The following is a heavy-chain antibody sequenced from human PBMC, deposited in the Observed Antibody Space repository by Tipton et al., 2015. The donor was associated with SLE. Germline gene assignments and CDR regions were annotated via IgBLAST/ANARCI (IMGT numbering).Heavy chain of an antibody. J-gene: IGHJ6*02. CDR3: ARHYYGSGSHWDFYYYYGSDV. V-gene: IGHV3-11*04. D-gene: IGHD3-10*01. Sequence: SLRLSCAASGFTLNDFHFSWIRQAPGKGLEWVSYMSSDGSTMYYADSVKGRFTMSRDNARNSLFLQLSSLRADDTAVHYCARHYYGSGSHWDFYYYYGSDVWGRGTTVTVSS. CDR1: GFTLNDFH. CDR2: MSSDGSTM.